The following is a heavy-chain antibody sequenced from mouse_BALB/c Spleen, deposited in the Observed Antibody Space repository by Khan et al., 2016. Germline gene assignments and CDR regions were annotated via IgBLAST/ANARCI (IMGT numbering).Heavy chain of an antibody. V-gene: IGHV1-9*01. Sequence: VQFQESGAELMKPGASVKISCKATGYTFSSYWIEWVKQRPGHGLEWIGEILPGSGTTNYNEKFKGKATFTADTSSNTAYMQLSSLTSEDSAVYSCSRSYYINYDAMDYWGQGTSVTVSS. D-gene: IGHD2-5*01. CDR2: ILPGSGTT. CDR3: SRSYYINYDAMDY. J-gene: IGHJ4*01. CDR1: GYTFSSYW.